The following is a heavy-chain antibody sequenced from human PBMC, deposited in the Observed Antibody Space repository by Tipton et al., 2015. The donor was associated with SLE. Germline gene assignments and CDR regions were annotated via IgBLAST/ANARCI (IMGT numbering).Heavy chain of an antibody. CDR2: IKQGGSEK. D-gene: IGHD4-17*01. CDR1: GFTFSNYW. J-gene: IGHJ3*02. V-gene: IGHV3-7*01. CDR3: ANGDYATGDAFDI. Sequence: SLRLSCAASGFTFSNYWMSWVRQAPGKGLEWVSNIKQGGSEKNYVDSVKGRFTISRDDAKNSVYLQLNSLRADDTAVYYCANGDYATGDAFDIWGQGTMVTVSS.